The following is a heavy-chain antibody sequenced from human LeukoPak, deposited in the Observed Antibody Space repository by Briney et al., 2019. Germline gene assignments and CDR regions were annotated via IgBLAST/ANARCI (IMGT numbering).Heavy chain of an antibody. CDR3: ARRRGRDRGAFDI. CDR1: GYSFTSYW. J-gene: IGHJ3*02. D-gene: IGHD1-14*01. CDR2: IYPGDSDT. Sequence: GESLKISCKGSGYSFTSYWIGWVRQMPGKGLEWMGVIYPGDSDTRYSPSFQGQVTISADKSITTAYLQWSGLKASDTAMYYCARRRGRDRGAFDIWGQGTMVTVSS. V-gene: IGHV5-51*01.